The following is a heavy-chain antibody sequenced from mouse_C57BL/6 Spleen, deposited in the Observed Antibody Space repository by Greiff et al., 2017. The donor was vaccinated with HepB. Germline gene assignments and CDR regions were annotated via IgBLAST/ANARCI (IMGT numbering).Heavy chain of an antibody. CDR3: TISGCGNYGYAMDY. Sequence: VQLQQSGAELVRPGASVTLSCKASGYTFTDYEMHWVKQTPVHGLEWIGAIDPETGGTAYKQKFKGKAILTADKSSSTAYMGLRSLTSEDSAVYYCTISGCGNYGYAMDYWGQGTSVTVSS. CDR2: IDPETGGT. J-gene: IGHJ4*01. CDR1: GYTFTDYE. D-gene: IGHD2-1*01. V-gene: IGHV1-15*01.